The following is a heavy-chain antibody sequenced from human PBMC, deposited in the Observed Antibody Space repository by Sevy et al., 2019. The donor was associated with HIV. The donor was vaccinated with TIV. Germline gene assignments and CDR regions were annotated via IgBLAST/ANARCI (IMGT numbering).Heavy chain of an antibody. J-gene: IGHJ4*02. CDR1: GGSFSGYY. Sequence: SETLSLTCAVYGGSFSGYYWSWIRQPPGKGLEWIGEINHSGSTNYNPSLKSGVTISVDTSKNQFSLTLRSVTAAETAVYYGARVPFLTPNNEATIFHSAPGGYYFDYWGQGTLVTVSS. CDR2: INHSGST. D-gene: IGHD3-3*01. CDR3: ARVPFLTPNNEATIFHSAPGGYYFDY. V-gene: IGHV4-34*01.